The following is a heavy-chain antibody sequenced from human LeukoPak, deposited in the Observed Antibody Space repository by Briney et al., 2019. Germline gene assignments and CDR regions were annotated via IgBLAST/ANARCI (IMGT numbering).Heavy chain of an antibody. D-gene: IGHD6-19*01. V-gene: IGHV3-64*04. J-gene: IGHJ3*02. Sequence: PGGSLRLSCSASGFPFSSYAMHWVRQAPGKGLEYVSAISDSGGSTYYADSVKGRFTISRDNSKNTLYLQMNSLRAEDTAVYYCAKGYSSGWLDAFDIWGQGTMVTVSS. CDR2: ISDSGGST. CDR1: GFPFSSYA. CDR3: AKGYSSGWLDAFDI.